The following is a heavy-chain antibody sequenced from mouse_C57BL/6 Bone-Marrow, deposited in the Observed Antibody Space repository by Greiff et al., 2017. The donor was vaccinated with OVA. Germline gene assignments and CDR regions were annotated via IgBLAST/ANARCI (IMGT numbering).Heavy chain of an antibody. CDR2: IDPENGDT. J-gene: IGHJ2*01. Sequence: EVKLQESGAELVRPGASVKLSCTASGFNFKDDYMHWVKQRPEQGLEWIGWIDPENGDTESASKFQGKATITADTSSNTAYLQISSLTSEDTAVYYCTSYGNFDYWGQGTTLTVSA. D-gene: IGHD2-1*01. V-gene: IGHV14-4*01. CDR3: TSYGNFDY. CDR1: GFNFKDDY.